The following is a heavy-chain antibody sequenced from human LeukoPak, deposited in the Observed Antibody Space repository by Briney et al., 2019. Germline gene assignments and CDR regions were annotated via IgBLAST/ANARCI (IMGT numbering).Heavy chain of an antibody. V-gene: IGHV4-61*05. Sequence: SETLSLACAVSGASISSSIHYWGWVRQPPGKGLEWIGFIYYSGSTSYNPSLKSRVTISVDTSKNQFSLNLSSVTASETAVYYCARHRGYVGAFDVWGRGTMVTVSS. CDR2: IYYSGST. CDR1: GASISSSIHY. CDR3: ARHRGYVGAFDV. D-gene: IGHD3-22*01. J-gene: IGHJ3*01.